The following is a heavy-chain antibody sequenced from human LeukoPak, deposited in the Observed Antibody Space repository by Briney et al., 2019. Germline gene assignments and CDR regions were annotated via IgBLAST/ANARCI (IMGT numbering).Heavy chain of an antibody. V-gene: IGHV3-21*01. Sequence: PGGSLRLSCAASGFTFSSYSMNWVRQTPGKGLEWVSSISSSSSYIYYADSVKGRFTISRDNAKNSLYLQMNSLRAEDTAVYYCARDLFASWIQLYDYWGQGTLVTVSS. J-gene: IGHJ4*02. CDR2: ISSSSSYI. CDR1: GFTFSSYS. CDR3: ARDLFASWIQLYDY. D-gene: IGHD5-18*01.